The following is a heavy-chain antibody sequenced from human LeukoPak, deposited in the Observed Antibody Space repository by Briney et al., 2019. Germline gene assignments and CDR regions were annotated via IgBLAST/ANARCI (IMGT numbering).Heavy chain of an antibody. CDR2: ISYDESDK. CDR1: GLTFSSSW. V-gene: IGHV3-30*18. CDR3: AKGVVAATNAAYYGMDV. Sequence: GGSLRLSCAASGLTFSSSWMNWVRQAPGKGLEWVAVISYDESDKYYADSVKGRFTISRDNSKNTLYLQMNSLRPEDTAVYYCAKGVVAATNAAYYGMDVWGQGTTVTVSS. D-gene: IGHD2-15*01. J-gene: IGHJ6*02.